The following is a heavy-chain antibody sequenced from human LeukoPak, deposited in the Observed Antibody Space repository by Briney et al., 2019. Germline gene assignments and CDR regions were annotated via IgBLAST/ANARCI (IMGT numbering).Heavy chain of an antibody. CDR3: ARGVFLAAAGPVRRPFDY. Sequence: DSVKGRFTISRDNSKNTLYLQMNSLRAEDTAVYYCARGVFLAAAGPVRRPFDYWGQGTLVTVSS. D-gene: IGHD6-13*01. V-gene: IGHV3-30*01. J-gene: IGHJ4*02.